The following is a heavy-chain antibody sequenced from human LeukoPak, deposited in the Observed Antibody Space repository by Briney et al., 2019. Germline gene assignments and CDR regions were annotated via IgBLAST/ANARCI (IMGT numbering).Heavy chain of an antibody. V-gene: IGHV5-51*01. CDR3: ARITGSTGSENYYYYGMDV. D-gene: IGHD3-10*01. CDR1: GYSFTSYW. Sequence: GESLKISCKGSGYSFTSYWIGWVRQMPGKGLEWMGIIYPGDSDTRYSPSFQGQVTIPADKSISTAYLQWSSLKASDTAMYYCARITGSTGSENYYYYGMDVWGQGTTVTVSS. J-gene: IGHJ6*02. CDR2: IYPGDSDT.